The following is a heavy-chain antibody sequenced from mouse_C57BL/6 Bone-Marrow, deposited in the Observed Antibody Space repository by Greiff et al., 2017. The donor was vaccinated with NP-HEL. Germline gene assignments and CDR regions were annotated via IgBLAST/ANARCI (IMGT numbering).Heavy chain of an antibody. V-gene: IGHV12-3*01. Sequence: PLKESGPGLVKPSQSLFLTCSITGFPITSGYYWIWIRQSPGKPLEWMGYITHSGETFYNPSLQSPISITRETSKNQFFLQLNSVTTEDTAMYYCAGDYDGYWYFDVWGTGTTVTVSS. CDR2: ITHSGET. D-gene: IGHD2-3*01. CDR3: AGDYDGYWYFDV. J-gene: IGHJ1*03. CDR1: GFPITSGYY.